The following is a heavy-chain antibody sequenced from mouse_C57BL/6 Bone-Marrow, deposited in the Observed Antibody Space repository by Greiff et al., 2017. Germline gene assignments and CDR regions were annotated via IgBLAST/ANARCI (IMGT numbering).Heavy chain of an antibody. V-gene: IGHV14-4*01. CDR2: IDTENGDT. CDR3: TTIITTIDGMDY. J-gene: IGHJ4*01. Sequence: VQLKQSGAELVRPGASVKLSCTASGFNIKDDYMPWVKQRPEKGLEWIGWIDTENGDTEYASKFQGRATISADNSSNTAYLQLSSLISEDTAVYYCTTIITTIDGMDYWGQGTSVTVSA. D-gene: IGHD1-1*01. CDR1: GFNIKDDY.